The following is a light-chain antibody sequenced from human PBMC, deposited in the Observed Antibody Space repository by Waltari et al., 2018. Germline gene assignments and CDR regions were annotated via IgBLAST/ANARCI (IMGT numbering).Light chain of an antibody. J-gene: IGKJ1*01. CDR3: QQYSDWPPGT. V-gene: IGKV3-11*01. CDR1: QSIRNS. Sequence: EVVLTQSPVTLSLSPGERAILSCRAGQSIRNSLAWYQQNPGQPPRLLIYDVSTRAAAIPDRLRGSGSGTDFTLTISSLEPEDFAVYYYQQYSDWPPGTFGQGTKVEVK. CDR2: DVS.